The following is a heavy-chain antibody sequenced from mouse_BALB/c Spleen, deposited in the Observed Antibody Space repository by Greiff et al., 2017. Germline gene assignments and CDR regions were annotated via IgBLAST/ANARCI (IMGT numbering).Heavy chain of an antibody. V-gene: IGHV3-2*02. CDR3: ARGGVGDFAY. D-gene: IGHD4-1*01. CDR2: ISYSGST. Sequence: EVKLVESGPGLVKPSQSLSLTCTVTGYSITSDYAWNWIRQFPGNKLEWMGYISYSGSTSYNPSLKSRISITRDTSKNQFFLQLNSVTTEDTATYYCARGGVGDFAYWGQGTLVTVSA. CDR1: GYSITSDYA. J-gene: IGHJ3*01.